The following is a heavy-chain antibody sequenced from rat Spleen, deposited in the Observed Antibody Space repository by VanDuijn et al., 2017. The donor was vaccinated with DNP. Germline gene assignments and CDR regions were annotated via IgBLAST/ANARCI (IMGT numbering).Heavy chain of an antibody. CDR2: ISYDGRST. CDR3: ARPNYGGYEGWFAY. D-gene: IGHD1-11*01. CDR1: GFTFNNYW. J-gene: IGHJ3*01. V-gene: IGHV5-29*01. Sequence: EVQLVESGGDLVQPGRSLKLSCVASGFTFNNYWMTWIRQAPTKGLEWVATISYDGRSTYYRDSVRGRFTISRDNADHTLYLQMDSLRSEDTATYYCARPNYGGYEGWFAYWGQGTLVTVSS.